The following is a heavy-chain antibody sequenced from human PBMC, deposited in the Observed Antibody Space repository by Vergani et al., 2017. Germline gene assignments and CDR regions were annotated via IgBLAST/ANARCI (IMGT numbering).Heavy chain of an antibody. J-gene: IGHJ4*02. Sequence: VQLVESGGGVVQPGRSLRLSCAASGFTFSSYWMHWVRQAPGKGLVWVSRINSDGSSTSYADSVKGRFTISRDNAKNTLYLQMNSLRAEDTAVYYCARATFSWYYGSGWGQGTLVTVSS. CDR2: INSDGSST. V-gene: IGHV3-74*02. D-gene: IGHD3-10*01. CDR3: ARATFSWYYGSG. CDR1: GFTFSSYW.